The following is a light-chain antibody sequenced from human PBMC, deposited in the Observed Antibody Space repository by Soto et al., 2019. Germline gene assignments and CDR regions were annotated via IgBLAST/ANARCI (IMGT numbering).Light chain of an antibody. V-gene: IGLV1-44*01. CDR3: AAWDDSLNGVL. J-gene: IGLJ2*01. Sequence: QAVVTQPPSASGTPGQRVTISCSGSSSNIGSNAVNWYQQLPGTAPKLLMYSNNQRPSGVPDRFSGSKSGTSASLAISGLQSVDEADYYCAAWDDSLNGVLFGGGTKVTVL. CDR2: SNN. CDR1: SSNIGSNA.